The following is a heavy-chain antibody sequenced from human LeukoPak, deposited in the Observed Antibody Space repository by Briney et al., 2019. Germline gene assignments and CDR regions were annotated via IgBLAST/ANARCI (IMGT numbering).Heavy chain of an antibody. CDR2: LDYAEST. V-gene: IGHV4-39*01. CDR1: GDSISRSGSY. D-gene: IGHD6-13*01. J-gene: IGHJ4*02. Sequence: SGTLSLTCTVSGDSISRSGSYWGWIRQTLGKDLEWIGHLDYAESTFYNPSLISRVTISADRTKNQISLRLTYVTAADTALYYCVRVAGTTGSSWYYFNSWGQGTLVSVS. CDR3: VRVAGTTGSSWYYFNS.